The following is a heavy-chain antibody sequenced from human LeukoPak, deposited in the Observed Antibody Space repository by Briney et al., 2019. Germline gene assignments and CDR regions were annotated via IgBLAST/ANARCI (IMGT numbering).Heavy chain of an antibody. J-gene: IGHJ4*02. CDR3: ARVPTPVVGPADY. CDR2: ISYDGGNK. D-gene: IGHD2-15*01. V-gene: IGHV3-30*04. Sequence: GSLRLSCAASGFTFSSYAMHWVRQAPGKGLEWVAVISYDGGNKYYADSVKGRFTISRDNSKNTLYLQMNSLRAEDTAVYYCARVPTPVVGPADYWGQGTLVTVSS. CDR1: GFTFSSYA.